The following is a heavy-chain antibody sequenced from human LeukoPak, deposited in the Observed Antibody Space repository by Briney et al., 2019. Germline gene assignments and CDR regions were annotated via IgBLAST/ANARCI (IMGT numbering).Heavy chain of an antibody. CDR1: GFTFSSYG. CDR3: AKEIAAAANWFDP. V-gene: IGHV3-33*06. J-gene: IGHJ5*02. Sequence: GGSLRLSCAASGFTFSSYGMHWVRQAPGKGLEWVAVIWYDGSNKYYADSVKGRFTISRDNSKNTLYLQMNSLRAEDTAVYYCAKEIAAAANWFDPWGQGTLVTVS. CDR2: IWYDGSNK. D-gene: IGHD6-13*01.